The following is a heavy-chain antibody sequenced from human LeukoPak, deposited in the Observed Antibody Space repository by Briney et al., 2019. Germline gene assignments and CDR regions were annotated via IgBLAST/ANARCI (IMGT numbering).Heavy chain of an antibody. J-gene: IGHJ6*03. CDR1: GFTFNRYN. Sequence: GGSLRLSCAASGFTFNRYNMNWVRRAPGKGLEWVSSISTSSSYIYYADSVRGRFTISRDNAKNSLYLQMNSLRAEGTAVYYCARDLGVVIRGVINDYYYYYMDVWGKGTTVTISS. CDR3: ARDLGVVIRGVINDYYYYYMDV. V-gene: IGHV3-21*04. CDR2: ISTSSSYI. D-gene: IGHD3-10*01.